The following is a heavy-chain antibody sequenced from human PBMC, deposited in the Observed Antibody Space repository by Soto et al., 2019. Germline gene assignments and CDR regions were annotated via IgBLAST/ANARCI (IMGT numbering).Heavy chain of an antibody. V-gene: IGHV3-23*01. J-gene: IGHJ4*01. CDR2: ISGSGGTT. Sequence: PGGSLRLSCAASGFTFSDYAMTWVRQTPGKGLEWVSGISGSGGTTYYADSVKGRFTISRDNSQNTLYLQMSSLRAEDTAVYYCATLRVRYFDYWGQGALVTVSS. CDR1: GFTFSDYA. D-gene: IGHD3-9*01. CDR3: ATLRVRYFDY.